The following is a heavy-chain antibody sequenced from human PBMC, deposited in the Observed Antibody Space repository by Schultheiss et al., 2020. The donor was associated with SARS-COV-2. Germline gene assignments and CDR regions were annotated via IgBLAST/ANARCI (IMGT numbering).Heavy chain of an antibody. Sequence: GGSLRLSCAASGFTFSSYAMSWVRQAPGKGLEWVSAISGSGGSTYYADSVKGRFTISRDNSKNTLYLQMNSLRAEDTAVYYCAKDPYYDILTGYSYWGQGTLVTLSS. CDR1: GFTFSSYA. J-gene: IGHJ4*02. D-gene: IGHD3-9*01. CDR2: ISGSGGST. CDR3: AKDPYYDILTGYSY. V-gene: IGHV3-23*01.